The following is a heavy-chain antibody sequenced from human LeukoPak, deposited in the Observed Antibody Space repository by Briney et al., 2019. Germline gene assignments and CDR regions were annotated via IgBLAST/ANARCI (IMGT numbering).Heavy chain of an antibody. V-gene: IGHV3-23*01. Sequence: GGSLRLSCAASGFTFSSYAMSWVRPAPGKGLEWVSTISGSGGSTYYADSVKGRFIISRDNSKNTLYLQMNSLRAEDTAVYYCAKLFPYYYDSSGSPEFFQHWGQGTLVSVSS. D-gene: IGHD3-22*01. J-gene: IGHJ1*01. CDR1: GFTFSSYA. CDR2: ISGSGGST. CDR3: AKLFPYYYDSSGSPEFFQH.